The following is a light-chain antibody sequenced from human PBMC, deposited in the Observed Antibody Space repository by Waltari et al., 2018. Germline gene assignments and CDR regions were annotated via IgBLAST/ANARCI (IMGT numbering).Light chain of an antibody. CDR3: QQANSVPIT. J-gene: IGKJ3*01. CDR2: RAS. CDR1: QDINNW. Sequence: DIQLTQSPSSVSAPVGDRVPISCRASQDINNWLAWYQQKPGKAPNLLIYRASTLKTGVPERFSGSGSGTEFTLTISSLQPEDVATYYCQQANSVPITFGPGTKVDIK. V-gene: IGKV1-12*01.